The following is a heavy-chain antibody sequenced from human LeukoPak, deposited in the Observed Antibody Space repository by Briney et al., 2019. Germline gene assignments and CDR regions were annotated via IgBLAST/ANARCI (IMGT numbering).Heavy chain of an antibody. Sequence: SETLSLTCTVSGDSISSNSHYYWGWIRQPPGKGLEWIGEIYHSGSTNYNPSLKSRVTILVDKSKNQFSLKLSSVTAADTAVYYCARDSRSGYSYGLRVDIWGQGTMVTVSS. D-gene: IGHD5-18*01. CDR2: IYHSGST. V-gene: IGHV4-39*07. J-gene: IGHJ3*02. CDR3: ARDSRSGYSYGLRVDI. CDR1: GDSISSNSHYY.